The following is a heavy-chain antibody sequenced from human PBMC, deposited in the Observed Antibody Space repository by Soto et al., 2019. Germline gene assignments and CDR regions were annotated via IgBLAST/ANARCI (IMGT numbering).Heavy chain of an antibody. Sequence: PSETLSLTCSVYGDSTSSYYRRRTRQPPAKGLVWIGYIYYSGSTSSNPSLKSRVTISADTSKNQCSLKXTSVTAADTAVSYCAVMVRGVIIRGTGFDQWGQATLVIVS. V-gene: IGHV4-59*01. CDR3: AVMVRGVIIRGTGFDQ. J-gene: IGHJ4*02. CDR2: IYYSGST. D-gene: IGHD3-10*01. CDR1: GDSTSSYY.